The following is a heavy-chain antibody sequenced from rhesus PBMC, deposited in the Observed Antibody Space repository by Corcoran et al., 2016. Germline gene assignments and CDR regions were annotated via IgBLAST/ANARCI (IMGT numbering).Heavy chain of an antibody. CDR1: GFNFSSYG. CDR3: ARDSGS. Sequence: EVQLVETGGGLVQPGGSLKLSCAASGFNFSSYGMNWVRQAPGKGLEWVSAINSGGDNTYYAVSLKGRFTISRDNSKNTLSLQMNSLRAEDTVVYYCARDSGSWGQRVLVTVSS. J-gene: IGHJ4*01. D-gene: IGHD6-25*01. CDR2: INSGGDNT. V-gene: IGHV3S5*01.